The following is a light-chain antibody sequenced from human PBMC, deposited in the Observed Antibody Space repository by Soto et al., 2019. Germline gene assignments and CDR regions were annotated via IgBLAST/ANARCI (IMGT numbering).Light chain of an antibody. CDR2: DVS. CDR3: SSYTSRSTLVV. CDR1: SSDVGGYNY. V-gene: IGLV2-14*01. J-gene: IGLJ2*01. Sequence: QSALTQPASVSGSPGQSITICCTGTSSDVGGYNYVSWYQQHPGKAPKLMIYDVSNRPSGVSNRFSGSKSGNTASLTISGLQAEDEADYYCSSYTSRSTLVVFGGGTKVTVL.